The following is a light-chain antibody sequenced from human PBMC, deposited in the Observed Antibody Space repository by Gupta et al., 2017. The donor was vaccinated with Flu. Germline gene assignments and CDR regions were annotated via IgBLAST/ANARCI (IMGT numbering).Light chain of an antibody. V-gene: IGLV1-51*02. CDR2: ENN. CDR3: GTWDSSLSTGV. J-gene: IGLJ3*02. Sequence: SAAPGQKVTISCSGSSSNIGNNYVSWYQQLPGTAPKLLIYENNKRPSGIPDRFSGSKSGTSATLGITGLQTGDEANYYCGTWDSSLSTGVFG. CDR1: SSNIGNNY.